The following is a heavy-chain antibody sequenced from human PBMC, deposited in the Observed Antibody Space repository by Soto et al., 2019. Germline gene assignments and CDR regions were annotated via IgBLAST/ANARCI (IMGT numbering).Heavy chain of an antibody. CDR3: AXHGGTPDLYFXY. CDR1: GFIFVAHA. D-gene: IGHD3-16*01. CDR2: INWIGGST. V-gene: IGHV3-20*04. Sequence: PGGSLRLSCAASGFIFVAHAMSWVRQAPGKGLEWVSAINWIGGSTNYADSMKGRFTISRDNAKNSLYLQMSSLRAEDTALYYCAXHGGTPDLYFXYWGQGTPVXVSS. J-gene: IGHJ4*02.